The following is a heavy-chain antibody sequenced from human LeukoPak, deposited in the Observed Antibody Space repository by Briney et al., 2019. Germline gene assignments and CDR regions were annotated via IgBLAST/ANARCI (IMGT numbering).Heavy chain of an antibody. CDR3: ARAYSSGWRLDY. CDR2: IYYSGST. Sequence: SETLSLTCTVSGGSISSSSYYWGWIRQPPGKGLEWIGSIYYSGSTYYNPSLKSRVTISVDTSKNQFSLKLSSVTAADTAVYYCARAYSSGWRLDYWGQGALVTVSS. CDR1: GGSISSSSYY. D-gene: IGHD6-19*01. J-gene: IGHJ4*02. V-gene: IGHV4-39*07.